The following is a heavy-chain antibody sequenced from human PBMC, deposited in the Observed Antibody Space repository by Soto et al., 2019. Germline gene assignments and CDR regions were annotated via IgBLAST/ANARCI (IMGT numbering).Heavy chain of an antibody. CDR1: GGSFSGYY. CDR3: ARGWGLLWFGIVNWFDP. D-gene: IGHD3-10*01. CDR2: INHSGST. V-gene: IGHV4-34*01. J-gene: IGHJ5*02. Sequence: SETLSLTCAVYGGSFSGYYWSWIRQPPGKGLELIGEINHSGSTNFNPSLKSRVTISVDTPKNQFSLKLSSVTAADTAFYYCARGWGLLWFGIVNWFDPWGQGTLVTVSS.